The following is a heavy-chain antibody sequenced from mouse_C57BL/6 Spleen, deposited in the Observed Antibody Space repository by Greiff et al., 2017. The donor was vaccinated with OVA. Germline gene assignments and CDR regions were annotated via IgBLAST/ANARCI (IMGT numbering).Heavy chain of an antibody. D-gene: IGHD2-3*01. J-gene: IGHJ2*01. Sequence: VKLMESGAELVKPGASVKISCKASGYAFSSYWMNWVKQRPGKGLEWIGQIYPGDGDTNYNGKFKGKATLTADKSSSTAYMQLSSLTSEDSAVYFCARGSYDGYPDYWGQGTTLTVSS. CDR1: GYAFSSYW. CDR3: ARGSYDGYPDY. CDR2: IYPGDGDT. V-gene: IGHV1-80*01.